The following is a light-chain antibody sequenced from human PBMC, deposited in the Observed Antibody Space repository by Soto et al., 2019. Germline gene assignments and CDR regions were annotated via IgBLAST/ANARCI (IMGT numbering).Light chain of an antibody. CDR3: SSYTSSRAYV. J-gene: IGLJ1*01. CDR2: SND. V-gene: IGLV1-47*02. CDR1: SSNIETNY. Sequence: QSVLTQPPSASGTPGQRVTISCSGSSSNIETNYVYWYQHLPGAAPKLLIYSNDQRPSGVPDRFSASKSGNTASLTISGLQAEDEADYYCSSYTSSRAYVFGIGTKLTVL.